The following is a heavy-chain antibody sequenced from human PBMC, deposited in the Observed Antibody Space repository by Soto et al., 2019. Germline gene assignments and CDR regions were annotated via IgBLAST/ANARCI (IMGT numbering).Heavy chain of an antibody. CDR2: INHSGST. J-gene: IGHJ5*02. CDR1: GGSFSGYY. Sequence: SETLSLTCAVYGGSFSGYYWSWIRQPPGKGLEWIGEINHSGSTNYNPSLKSRVTISVDTSKNQFSLKLSSVTAADTAVYYCARRESITMVRGVNRRWFDPWGQGTLVTV. V-gene: IGHV4-34*01. CDR3: ARRESITMVRGVNRRWFDP. D-gene: IGHD3-10*01.